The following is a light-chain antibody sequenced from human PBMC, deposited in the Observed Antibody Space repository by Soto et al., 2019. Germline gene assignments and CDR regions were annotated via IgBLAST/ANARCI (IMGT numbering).Light chain of an antibody. CDR3: AAWDDSLSGWV. J-gene: IGLJ3*02. CDR1: SNDVGGSNY. CDR2: EVS. V-gene: IGLV2-14*01. Sequence: QSALTQPASVSGSPGQSITISCTGTSNDVGGSNYVSWYQQHPGQAPKLIIYEVSDRPSGVSHRFSGSKSGNTASLTISGLRSEDEADYYCAAWDDSLSGWVFGGGTKLTVL.